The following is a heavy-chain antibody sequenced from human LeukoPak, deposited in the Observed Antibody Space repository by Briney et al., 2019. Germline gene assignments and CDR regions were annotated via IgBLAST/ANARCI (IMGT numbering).Heavy chain of an antibody. Sequence: GGSLRLSCAASGFTVSSNYMSWVRQAPGRGLEWVSVIYSGGSTYYADSVKGRFTISRDNSKNTLYLQMNSLRAEDTAVYYCARGYYDSSGYSAGEEYYFDYWGQGTLVTVSS. CDR1: GFTVSSNY. CDR3: ARGYYDSSGYSAGEEYYFDY. CDR2: IYSGGST. J-gene: IGHJ4*02. V-gene: IGHV3-66*02. D-gene: IGHD3-22*01.